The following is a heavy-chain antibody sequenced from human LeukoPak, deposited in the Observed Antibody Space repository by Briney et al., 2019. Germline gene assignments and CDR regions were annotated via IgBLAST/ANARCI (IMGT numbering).Heavy chain of an antibody. CDR3: AKDISATYYDFWSGYEQ. D-gene: IGHD3-3*01. J-gene: IGHJ4*02. CDR2: ISYDGSNK. CDR1: GFTFSSYG. Sequence: GGSLRLSCAASGFTFSSYGMRWVRQAPGKGLEWVAVISYDGSNKYYADSVKGRFTISRDNAKNSLYLQMNSLRAEDTALYYCAKDISATYYDFWSGYEQWGQGTLVTVSS. V-gene: IGHV3-30*18.